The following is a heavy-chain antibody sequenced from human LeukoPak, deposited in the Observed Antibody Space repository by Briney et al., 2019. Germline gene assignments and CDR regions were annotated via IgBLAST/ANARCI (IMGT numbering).Heavy chain of an antibody. CDR2: VNPNSGGT. J-gene: IGHJ6*03. Sequence: GASVKVSCKASGYTFTGYYMHWVRQAPGQGLEWMGWVNPNSGGTNYAPKFQGRVTMPRDTSISTAYMELSRLISDDTAVYYCARVPRGRYYYYYMDVWGKGTTVTVSS. CDR3: ARVPRGRYYYYYMDV. CDR1: GYTFTGYY. V-gene: IGHV1-2*02.